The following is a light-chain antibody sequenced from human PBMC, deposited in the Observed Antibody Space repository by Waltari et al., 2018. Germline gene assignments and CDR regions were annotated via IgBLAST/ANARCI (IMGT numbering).Light chain of an antibody. CDR2: LGS. Sequence: VVMTQSPLSLPFIPGEPSSISCMSSQSLLRSDGYNYLDWYLQRPGQSPQLLLYLGSTRASGVPDRFSGSGSGTDFTLKISRVEAEDVGVYYCLQALNTPLTFGQGTKVEIK. CDR3: LQALNTPLT. CDR1: QSLLRSDGYNY. V-gene: IGKV2-28*01. J-gene: IGKJ1*01.